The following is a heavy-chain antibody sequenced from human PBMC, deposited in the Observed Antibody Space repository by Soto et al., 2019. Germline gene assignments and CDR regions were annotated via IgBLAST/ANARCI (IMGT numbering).Heavy chain of an antibody. V-gene: IGHV4-30-4*01. CDR3: ARGYNWNYEENWYFDL. CDR1: GGSISSGDYY. D-gene: IGHD1-7*01. Sequence: QVQLQESGPGLVKPSQTLSLTCTVSGGSISSGDYYWSWIRQPPGKGLEWIGYIYYSGSTYYNPSLKSRVTISVDTSKNQFSLKLSSVTAADTAVYCCARGYNWNYEENWYFDLWGRGTLVTVSS. J-gene: IGHJ2*01. CDR2: IYYSGST.